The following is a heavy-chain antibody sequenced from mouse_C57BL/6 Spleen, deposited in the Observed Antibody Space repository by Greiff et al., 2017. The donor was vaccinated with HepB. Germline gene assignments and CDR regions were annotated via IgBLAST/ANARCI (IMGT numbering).Heavy chain of an antibody. CDR2: IHPNSGST. CDR1: GYTFTSYW. D-gene: IGHD1-1*01. J-gene: IGHJ2*01. V-gene: IGHV1-64*01. Sequence: QVQLQQPGAELVKPGASVKLSCKASGYTFTSYWMHWVKQRPGQGLEWIGMIHPNSGSTNYNEKFKSKATLTVDKSSSTAYMQLSSLTSEDSAVYYCARSRGPYYGSLYFDDWGQGTTLTVSA. CDR3: ARSRGPYYGSLYFDD.